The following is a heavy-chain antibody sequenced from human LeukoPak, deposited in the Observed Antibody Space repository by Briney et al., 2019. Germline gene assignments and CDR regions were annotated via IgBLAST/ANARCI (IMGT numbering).Heavy chain of an antibody. CDR2: ISGSGGTT. V-gene: IGHV3-23*01. D-gene: IGHD3-16*01. Sequence: GGSLRLSCAASGFTFRTYAMSWVRQAPGKGLEWVSAISGSGGTTYYADSVKGRFTISRDNSQNMLYRKMNSWRAEDTAVCYWARVPIRGVGGGGRVDYWGQGTLVTVSS. CDR1: GFTFRTYA. J-gene: IGHJ4*02. CDR3: ARVPIRGVGGGGRVDY.